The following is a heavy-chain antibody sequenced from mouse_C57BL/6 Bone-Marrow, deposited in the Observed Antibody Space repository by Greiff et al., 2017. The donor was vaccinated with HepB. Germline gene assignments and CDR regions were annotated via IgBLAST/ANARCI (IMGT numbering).Heavy chain of an antibody. CDR3: AKGKVSYDGYCAWFAY. Sequence: VKLMESGPGLVAPSQSLSITCTVSGFSLTSYGVDWVRQPPGKGLEWLGVIWGGGSTNYNSALMSRLSISKDNSKSQVFLKMNSLQTDDTAMYYCAKGKVSYDGYCAWFAYWGQGTLVTVSA. CDR1: GFSLTSYG. CDR2: IWGGGST. J-gene: IGHJ3*01. D-gene: IGHD2-3*01. V-gene: IGHV2-9*01.